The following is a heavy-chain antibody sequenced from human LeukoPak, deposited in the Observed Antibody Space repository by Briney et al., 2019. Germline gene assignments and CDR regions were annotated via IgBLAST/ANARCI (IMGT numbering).Heavy chain of an antibody. CDR2: ISPKNGGT. V-gene: IGHV1-2*02. D-gene: IGHD6-19*01. CDR1: GYTFTDSF. Sequence: ASVKVSCKSSGYTFTDSFMHWVRQAPGQGLEWMGWISPKNGGTNYAQKFQGRVTMTKDTSISTVYMELSSLRSDDPAIYYCAREYEEALAVTGFDPWGQGTLVTVSS. J-gene: IGHJ5*02. CDR3: AREYEEALAVTGFDP.